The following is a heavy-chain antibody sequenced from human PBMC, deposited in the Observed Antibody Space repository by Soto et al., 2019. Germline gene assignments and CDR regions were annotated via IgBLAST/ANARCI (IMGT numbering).Heavy chain of an antibody. Sequence: PSETLSLTCAVYGGSFRGYYWSWIRQPPGKGLEWIGEINHSGSTNYNPSLKSRVTISVDTSKNQFSLKLSSVTAADTAVYYCARGEGVYGYSYGWPDAFDIWGQGTMVT. J-gene: IGHJ3*02. CDR3: ARGEGVYGYSYGWPDAFDI. D-gene: IGHD5-18*01. V-gene: IGHV4-34*01. CDR2: INHSGST. CDR1: GGSFRGYY.